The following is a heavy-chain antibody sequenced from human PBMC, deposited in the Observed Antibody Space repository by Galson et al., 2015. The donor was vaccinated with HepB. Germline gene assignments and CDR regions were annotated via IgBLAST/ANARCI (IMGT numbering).Heavy chain of an antibody. CDR3: AREGVDIVVVVAAYYYYYGMDV. D-gene: IGHD2-15*01. CDR1: GFTFSSYA. Sequence: SLRLSCAASGFTFSSYAMHWVRQAPGKGLEWVAVISYDGSNKYYADSVKGRFTISRDNSKNTLYLQMNSLRAEDTAVYYCAREGVDIVVVVAAYYYYYGMDVWGQGTTVTVSS. CDR2: ISYDGSNK. V-gene: IGHV3-30-3*01. J-gene: IGHJ6*02.